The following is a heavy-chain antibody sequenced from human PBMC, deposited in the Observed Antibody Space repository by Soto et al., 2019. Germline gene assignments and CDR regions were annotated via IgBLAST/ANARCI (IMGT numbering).Heavy chain of an antibody. J-gene: IGHJ4*02. Sequence: QITLKESGPTLVKPTQTLTLTCTFSGFSLSTSGVGVGWIRQPPGKALEWLALIYWDDDKRYSPSLKSRLTLTKHTPKNQVVLTMTTMDPVDPATYSCAHSLAASNHGDSEPINSFDYWGQGTLVTVSS. CDR2: IYWDDDK. CDR1: GFSLSTSGVG. V-gene: IGHV2-5*02. CDR3: AHSLAASNHGDSEPINSFDY. D-gene: IGHD4-17*01.